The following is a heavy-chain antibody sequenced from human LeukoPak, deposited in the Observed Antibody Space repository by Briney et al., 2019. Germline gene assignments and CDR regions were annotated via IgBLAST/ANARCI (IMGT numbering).Heavy chain of an antibody. CDR1: GVSISSSFW. CDR3: ATSSHYSQPL. D-gene: IGHD3-10*01. Sequence: SGTLSLTCAVSGVSISSSFWYSWVRQPPEKGLEWIGETHVSGSTNYNPSLQSRVTISLDKSKNQFSLDLSSVTAADTAVYFCATSSHYSQPLWGQGTLVTVSS. CDR2: THVSGST. V-gene: IGHV4-4*02. J-gene: IGHJ4*02.